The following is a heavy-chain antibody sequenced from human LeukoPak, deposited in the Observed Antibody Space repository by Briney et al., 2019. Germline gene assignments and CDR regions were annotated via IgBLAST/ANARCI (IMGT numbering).Heavy chain of an antibody. CDR3: AKDKRDSSGWGVFDY. Sequence: SRSLRLSCAASGFTFDDYAMHWVRQAPGKGLEWVSGISWNSGSIGYADSVKGRFTISRDNAKNSLYLQMNSLRAEDTALYYCAKDKRDSSGWGVFDYWGQGTLVTVSS. J-gene: IGHJ4*02. V-gene: IGHV3-9*01. CDR1: GFTFDDYA. D-gene: IGHD6-19*01. CDR2: ISWNSGSI.